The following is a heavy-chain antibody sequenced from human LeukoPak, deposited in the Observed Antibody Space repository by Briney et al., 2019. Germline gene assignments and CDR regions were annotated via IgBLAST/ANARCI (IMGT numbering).Heavy chain of an antibody. D-gene: IGHD6-19*01. CDR1: GFTFDDYT. J-gene: IGHJ4*02. CDR3: ARASGWRHFDY. V-gene: IGHV3-9*01. Sequence: GGSLRLSCAASGFTFDDYTMHWVRQAPGKGLEWVSGISWNSGSIGYADSVKGRFTISRDNAKNSLYLQMNSLRAEDTAVYYCARASGWRHFDYWGQGTLVTVSS. CDR2: ISWNSGSI.